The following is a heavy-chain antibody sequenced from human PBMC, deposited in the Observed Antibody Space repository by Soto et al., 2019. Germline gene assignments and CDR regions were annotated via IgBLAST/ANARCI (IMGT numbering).Heavy chain of an antibody. J-gene: IGHJ4*02. CDR1: GFTFSDYY. D-gene: IGHD1-26*01. CDR3: ARDTGGSSDF. CDR2: TRNKANSYTT. V-gene: IGHV3-72*01. Sequence: EVQLVASGGGLVQPGGSLRLSCAASGFTFSDYYMDWVRQLPGKGLEWVGRTRNKANSYTTEYAPSVKGRFTISRHDSEDSMYLQMNSLKTEDTAVYYCARDTGGSSDFWGQGALVTVSS.